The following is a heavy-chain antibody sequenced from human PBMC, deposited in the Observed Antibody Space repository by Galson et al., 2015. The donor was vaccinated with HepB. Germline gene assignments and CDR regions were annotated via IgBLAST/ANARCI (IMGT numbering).Heavy chain of an antibody. CDR1: GDSVSSTTCW. D-gene: IGHD1-14*01. Sequence: ETLSLTCSVSGDSVSSTTCWWSWIRQPPGKGLEWIGHVYYNGNTNYNPSLNSRVTLSVDASKKQFSLRLKSVTAADTALYFCARLVGGNALDVWGPGTMVTVSS. J-gene: IGHJ3*01. CDR2: VYYNGNT. V-gene: IGHV4-61*01. CDR3: ARLVGGNALDV.